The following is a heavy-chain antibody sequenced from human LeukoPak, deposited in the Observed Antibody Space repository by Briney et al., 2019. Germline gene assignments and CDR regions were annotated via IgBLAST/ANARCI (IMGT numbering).Heavy chain of an antibody. V-gene: IGHV1-18*01. D-gene: IGHD1-26*01. CDR2: ISAYNGNT. CDR3: ARGQIVGATQGNFDY. CDR1: GYTFTSYG. Sequence: ASVKVSCKASGYTFTSYGISWVRQAPGQGLEWMGWISAYNGNTNYAQKLQGRVTMTTDTTTSTAYMELRSLRSDDTAVYYCARGQIVGATQGNFDYWGQGTLVTVSS. J-gene: IGHJ4*02.